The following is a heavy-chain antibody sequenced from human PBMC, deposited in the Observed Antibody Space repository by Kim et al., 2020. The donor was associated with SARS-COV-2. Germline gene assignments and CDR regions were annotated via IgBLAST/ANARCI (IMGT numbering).Heavy chain of an antibody. V-gene: IGHV3-23*03. J-gene: IGHJ6*02. Sequence: LTARFTISRDNSKNPLYLQMNSLRAEDTAVYYCAKGSSGSIYYYYGMDVWGQGTTVTVSS. D-gene: IGHD1-26*01. CDR3: AKGSSGSIYYYYGMDV.